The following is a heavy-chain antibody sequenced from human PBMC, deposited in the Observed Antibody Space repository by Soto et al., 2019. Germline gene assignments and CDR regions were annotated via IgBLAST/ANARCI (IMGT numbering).Heavy chain of an antibody. CDR2: INHSGST. CDR1: GGSVRGYY. CDR3: ARYLVGATTVDAFDI. V-gene: IGHV4-34*01. Sequence: QVQLQQWGAGLLKPSETLSLTCAVYGGSVRGYYWSWIRQPPGKGLDWIGEINHSGSTNYNPSPKSRLPISLDASKNQFSLKLGSGTAAGTAVYYCARYLVGATTVDAFDILGQGTMVTGSS. D-gene: IGHD1-26*01. J-gene: IGHJ3*02.